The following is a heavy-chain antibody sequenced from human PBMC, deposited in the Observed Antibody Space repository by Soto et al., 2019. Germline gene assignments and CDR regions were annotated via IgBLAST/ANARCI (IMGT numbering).Heavy chain of an antibody. D-gene: IGHD1-1*01. Sequence: QVQLVESGGGVVQPGRSLRLSCAASGFTFSSYGMHWVRQAPGMGLQWVAVISYDGNNKYYADSVKGRFTISRDNSKNTLYLQMNSLRSEDTAVYYCAKSVYNWNDGFFDYWGQGTLVTVSS. V-gene: IGHV3-30*18. CDR2: ISYDGNNK. CDR3: AKSVYNWNDGFFDY. CDR1: GFTFSSYG. J-gene: IGHJ4*02.